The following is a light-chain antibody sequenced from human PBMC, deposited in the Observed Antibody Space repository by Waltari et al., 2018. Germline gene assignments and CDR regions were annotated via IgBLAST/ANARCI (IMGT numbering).Light chain of an antibody. Sequence: QTVVTQEPSFSVSPGGTVTLTCGLSSASVSTTYYPSWYQQTPGQAPRKLIYSTNIRSSGVPDRFSGSILGNKAALIITGAQAVDASDYYCLLYMPSGDWLFGGGTKLTVL. CDR2: STN. CDR1: SASVSTTYY. V-gene: IGLV8-61*01. J-gene: IGLJ3*02. CDR3: LLYMPSGDWL.